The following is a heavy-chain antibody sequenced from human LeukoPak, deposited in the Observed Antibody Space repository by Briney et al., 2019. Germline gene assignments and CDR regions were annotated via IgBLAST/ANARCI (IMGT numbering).Heavy chain of an antibody. CDR2: VSGSGGAT. J-gene: IGHJ6*03. Sequence: GGSLRLSCAASGFTFNNYAMSWVRQAPGMGLEWLSYVSGSGGATYYAASVKGRFTISRDNSKNTVYLQMGSLRAEDTAVYYCAKNRGGTYRYYMDVWGNGTTVTVSS. D-gene: IGHD5-18*01. V-gene: IGHV3-23*01. CDR1: GFTFNNYA. CDR3: AKNRGGTYRYYMDV.